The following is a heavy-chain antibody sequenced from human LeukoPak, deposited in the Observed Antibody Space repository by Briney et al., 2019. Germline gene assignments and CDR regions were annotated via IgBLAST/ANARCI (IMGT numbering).Heavy chain of an antibody. CDR1: GFTFSDYY. J-gene: IGHJ4*02. CDR2: ISWNSGSI. V-gene: IGHV3-11*04. CDR3: ARDGWFGESFYFDY. Sequence: PGGSLRLSCAASGFTFSDYYMSWIRQAPGKGLEWVSGISWNSGSIGYADSVKGRFTISRDNAKNSLYLQMNSLRAEDTAVYYCARDGWFGESFYFDYWGQGTLVTVSS. D-gene: IGHD3-10*01.